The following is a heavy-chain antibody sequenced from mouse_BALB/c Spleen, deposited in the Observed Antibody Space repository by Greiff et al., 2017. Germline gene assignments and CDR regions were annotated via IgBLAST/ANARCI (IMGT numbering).Heavy chain of an antibody. Sequence: QVQLQQSGAELVRPGTSVKISCKASGYAFTNYWLGWVKQRPGHGLEWIGDIYPGSGNTYYNEKFKGKATLTADKSSSTAYMQLSSLTSEDSAVYFCARSITTVVATDYYAMDYWGQGTSVTVSS. J-gene: IGHJ4*01. CDR1: GYAFTNYW. D-gene: IGHD1-1*01. CDR3: ARSITTVVATDYYAMDY. V-gene: IGHV1-63*01. CDR2: IYPGSGNT.